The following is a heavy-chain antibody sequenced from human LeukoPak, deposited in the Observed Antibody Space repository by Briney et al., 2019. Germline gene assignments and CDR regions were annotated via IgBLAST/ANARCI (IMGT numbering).Heavy chain of an antibody. CDR1: GFTFDDYG. CDR3: ARMAFFGYSGLGVSGWFDP. CDR2: INWNGGST. Sequence: GGSLRLSCAASGFTFDDYGMSWVRQAPGKGLEWVSGINWNGGSTGYADSVKGRFTISRDNAKNSLYLQMNSLRAEDTALYYCARMAFFGYSGLGVSGWFDPWGQGTLVTVSS. V-gene: IGHV3-20*04. J-gene: IGHJ5*02. D-gene: IGHD5-12*01.